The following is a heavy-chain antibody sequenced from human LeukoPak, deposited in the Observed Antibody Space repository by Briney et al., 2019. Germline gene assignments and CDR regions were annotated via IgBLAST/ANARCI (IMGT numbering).Heavy chain of an antibody. Sequence: SETLSLTCTVSGDFISSGTYYWTWIRQPAGEGLEWIGRFSNSGSTNYNPSLMSRVTISLDTSKNQFSLKVSSVTAADTAVYYCARQVVAAATTFDYWGQGTLVTVSS. D-gene: IGHD2-15*01. CDR3: ARQVVAAATTFDY. V-gene: IGHV4-61*02. CDR2: FSNSGST. J-gene: IGHJ4*02. CDR1: GDFISSGTYY.